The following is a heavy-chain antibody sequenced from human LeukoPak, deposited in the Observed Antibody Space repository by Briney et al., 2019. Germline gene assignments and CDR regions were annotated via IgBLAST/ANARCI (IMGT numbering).Heavy chain of an antibody. V-gene: IGHV3-30*18. D-gene: IGHD2-15*01. J-gene: IGHJ4*02. CDR1: GFTFSAYY. Sequence: PGGSLRLSCAASGFTFSAYYMSWVRQAPGKGLEWVAVISYDGSNKYYADSVKGRFTISRDNSKNTLYLQMNSLRAEDTAVYYCAKDPLGGYCSGGSCYTLSLWGQGTLVTVSS. CDR3: AKDPLGGYCSGGSCYTLSL. CDR2: ISYDGSNK.